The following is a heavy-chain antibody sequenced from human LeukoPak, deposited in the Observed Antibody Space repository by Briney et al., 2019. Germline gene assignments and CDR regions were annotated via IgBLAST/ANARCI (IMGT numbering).Heavy chain of an antibody. CDR3: ARGLDSSSSPFDY. D-gene: IGHD6-6*01. Sequence: PSETLSLTCTVSGGSISSYYWSWIRQPPGKGLEWIGYIYYSGSTNYNPSLKSRVTISVDTSKNQFSLKLSSVTAADTAVYYCARGLDSSSSPFDYWGQGTLVTVSS. J-gene: IGHJ4*02. CDR2: IYYSGST. V-gene: IGHV4-59*08. CDR1: GGSISSYY.